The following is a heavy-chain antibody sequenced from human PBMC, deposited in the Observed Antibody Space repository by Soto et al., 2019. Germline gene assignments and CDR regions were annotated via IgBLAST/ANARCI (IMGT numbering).Heavy chain of an antibody. CDR3: ARRREGYCSGGSCNNWFDP. J-gene: IGHJ5*02. CDR2: INPNSGGT. Sequence: ASVKVSCKASGYTFTGYYMHWVRQAPGQGLEWMGWINPNSGGTSYAQKFQGWVTMTRDTSISTAYMELSRLRSDDTAVYYCARRREGYCSGGSCNNWFDPWGQGTLVTVSS. D-gene: IGHD2-15*01. CDR1: GYTFTGYY. V-gene: IGHV1-2*04.